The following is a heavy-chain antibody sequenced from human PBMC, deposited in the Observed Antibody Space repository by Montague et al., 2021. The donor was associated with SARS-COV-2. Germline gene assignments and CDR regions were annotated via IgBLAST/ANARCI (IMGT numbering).Heavy chain of an antibody. Sequence: SETLSLTCTVSGGSISSSCYYWGWVRQPPGKGLEWIGSIYHSGSAYYNPSLKSRVTISIDTSKNQFSLKLSSVTAADTAVYYCARVPGSGTYWSGDYWGQGTLVTVSS. CDR2: IYHSGSA. CDR3: ARVPGSGTYWSGDY. CDR1: GGSISSSCYY. D-gene: IGHD1-26*01. J-gene: IGHJ4*02. V-gene: IGHV4-39*07.